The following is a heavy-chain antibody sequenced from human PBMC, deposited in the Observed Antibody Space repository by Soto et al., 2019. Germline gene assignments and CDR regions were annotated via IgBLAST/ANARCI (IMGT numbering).Heavy chain of an antibody. V-gene: IGHV3-30*18. CDR1: GFTFSSYG. CDR3: AKDRSPRLYYYYGMDV. Sequence: ESGGGVVQPGRSLRLSCAASGFTFSSYGMHWVRQAPGKGLEWVAVISYDGSNKYYADSVKGRFTISRDNSKNTLYLQMNSLRAEDTAVYYCAKDRSPRLYYYYGMDVWGQGTTVTVSS. J-gene: IGHJ6*02. CDR2: ISYDGSNK.